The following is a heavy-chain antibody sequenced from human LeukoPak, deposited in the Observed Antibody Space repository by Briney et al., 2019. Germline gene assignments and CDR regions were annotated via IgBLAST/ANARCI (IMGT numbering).Heavy chain of an antibody. J-gene: IGHJ3*02. Sequence: GGSLRLSCAASGFTFSGYAMSWVRQAPGKGLEWVSAISGSGGSTYYADSVKGRFTISRDNSKNTLYLQMNSLRAEDTAVYYCAKTPAMIVVKNAFDIWGQGTMVTVSS. V-gene: IGHV3-23*01. D-gene: IGHD3-22*01. CDR2: ISGSGGST. CDR1: GFTFSGYA. CDR3: AKTPAMIVVKNAFDI.